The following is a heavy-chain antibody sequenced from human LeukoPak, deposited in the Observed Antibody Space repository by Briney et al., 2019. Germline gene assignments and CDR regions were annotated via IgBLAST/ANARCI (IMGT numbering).Heavy chain of an antibody. CDR2: IRTTGYT. CDR1: GLTFSSYD. V-gene: IGHV3-13*01. J-gene: IGHJ4*02. D-gene: IGHD3-10*01. CDR3: ATANGSGSFYDS. Sequence: PGGSLRHSCAASGLTFSSYDMHWARQATGKGLECVSAIRTTGYTHYPGSVNSRFTISRENAKNSLYLQMNSLSAGDCAVYYCATANGSGSFYDSWGQGTLVTVSS.